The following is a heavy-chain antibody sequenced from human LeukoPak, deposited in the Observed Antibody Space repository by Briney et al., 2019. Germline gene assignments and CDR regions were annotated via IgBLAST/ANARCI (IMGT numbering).Heavy chain of an antibody. V-gene: IGHV3-73*01. J-gene: IGHJ4*02. CDR3: SSGGYCTSSSCYGVY. Sequence: GGSLRLSCAASGFTFSGSAMHWVRQASGKGLEWVGRIRSKANSYATAYGASVKGRFTISRDDSKNTAYLQMNSLKTEDTAVYFCSSGGYCTSSSCYGVYWGQGTLVTVSS. CDR2: IRSKANSYAT. CDR1: GFTFSGSA. D-gene: IGHD2-2*01.